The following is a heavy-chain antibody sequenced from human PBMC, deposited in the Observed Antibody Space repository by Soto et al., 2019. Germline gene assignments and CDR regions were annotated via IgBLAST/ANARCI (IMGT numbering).Heavy chain of an antibody. V-gene: IGHV3-7*01. CDR3: AREGITMVRGAVYYCYGMDV. J-gene: IGHJ6*02. CDR2: IKQDGSEK. D-gene: IGHD3-10*01. CDR1: GFTFSSYW. Sequence: GGSLRLSCAASGFTFSSYWMSWARQAPGKGLEWVANIKQDGSEKYYVDSVKGRFTISRDNAKNSLYLQMNSLRAEDTAVYYCAREGITMVRGAVYYCYGMDVWGQGTTVIVSS.